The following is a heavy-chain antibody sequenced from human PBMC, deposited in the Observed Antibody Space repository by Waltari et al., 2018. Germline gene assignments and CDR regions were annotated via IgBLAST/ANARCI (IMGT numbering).Heavy chain of an antibody. D-gene: IGHD2-21*01. J-gene: IGHJ6*02. Sequence: QVQLVQSGAEVKKPGAAGKVSCKASGYTFNSDAMHWGRQAPGQRLEWMGWINAGNGNTKYSQKFQGRVTITRDTSASTAYMELSSLRSEDTAVYYCARLSTVVYYYGMDVWGQGTTVTVSS. CDR3: ARLSTVVYYYGMDV. V-gene: IGHV1-3*01. CDR2: INAGNGNT. CDR1: GYTFNSDA.